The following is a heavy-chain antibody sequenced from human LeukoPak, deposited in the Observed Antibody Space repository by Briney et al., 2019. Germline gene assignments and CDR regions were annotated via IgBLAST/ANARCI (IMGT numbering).Heavy chain of an antibody. CDR2: IYTSGST. CDR1: GGSISSYY. D-gene: IGHD3-22*01. V-gene: IGHV4-4*07. J-gene: IGHJ4*02. Sequence: PSETLSLTCTVSGGSISSYYWSWIRQPAGKGLEWIGRIYTSGSTNYNPSLKSRVTISGDTSKSQFSLRLSSVTAADTAVYYCARASYSYDINGWVPFDYWGQGTLVTVSS. CDR3: ARASYSYDINGWVPFDY.